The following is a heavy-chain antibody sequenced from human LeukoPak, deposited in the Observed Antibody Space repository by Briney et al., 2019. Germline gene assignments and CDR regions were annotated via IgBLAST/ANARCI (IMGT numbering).Heavy chain of an antibody. CDR3: ASRGYGSGSFNRYYFDY. CDR2: IYYSGST. J-gene: IGHJ4*02. V-gene: IGHV4-59*08. D-gene: IGHD3-10*01. CDR1: GGSISSYY. Sequence: NPSETLSLTCTVSGGSISSYYWSWIRQPPGKGLEWIGYIYYSGSTNYNPSLKSRVTISVDTSKNQFSLTLSSVTAADTAVYYCASRGYGSGSFNRYYFDYWGQGTLVTVSS.